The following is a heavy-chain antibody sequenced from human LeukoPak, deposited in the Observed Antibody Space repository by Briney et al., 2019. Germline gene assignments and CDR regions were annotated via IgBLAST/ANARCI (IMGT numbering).Heavy chain of an antibody. V-gene: IGHV4-38-2*02. CDR1: GYSISSGYY. CDR2: IYHSGST. CDR3: ARDPSIWAENWFDP. D-gene: IGHD2-21*01. J-gene: IGHJ5*02. Sequence: SETLSLTCTVSGYSISSGYYWGWFRQPPGKGLEWIGSIYHSGSTYYNPSLKSRVTISVDTSKNQFSLKLSSVTAADTAVYYCARDPSIWAENWFDPWGQGTLVTVSS.